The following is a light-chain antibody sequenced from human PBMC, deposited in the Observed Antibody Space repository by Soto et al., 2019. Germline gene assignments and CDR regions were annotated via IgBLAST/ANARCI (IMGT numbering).Light chain of an antibody. J-gene: IGKJ5*01. Sequence: DIQITQSPSSLSAFIGDRVTISCRASQSINTYLNWYQQKPGKAPKLLIYAASNLQSGVPSRFSGSGSGTDFTLSISSLQPEDFATYYCQQSYSTPITFGQGTRLEIK. CDR2: AAS. V-gene: IGKV1-39*01. CDR1: QSINTY. CDR3: QQSYSTPIT.